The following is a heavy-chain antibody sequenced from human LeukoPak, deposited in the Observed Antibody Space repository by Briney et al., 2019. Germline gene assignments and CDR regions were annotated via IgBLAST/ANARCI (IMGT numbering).Heavy chain of an antibody. J-gene: IGHJ6*03. D-gene: IGHD3-9*01. Sequence: GGSLRLSCAASGFTFSSYWMSWVRQAPGKGLEWVANIKQDGSEKYYVDSVKGRFTISRDNAKNSLYLQMNSLRAEDTAVYYCARVDILTGYGYYYYYMDVWGKGTTVTVSS. V-gene: IGHV3-7*04. CDR2: IKQDGSEK. CDR3: ARVDILTGYGYYYYYMDV. CDR1: GFTFSSYW.